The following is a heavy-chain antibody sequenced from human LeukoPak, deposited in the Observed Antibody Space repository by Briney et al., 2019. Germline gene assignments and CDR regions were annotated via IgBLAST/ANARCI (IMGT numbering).Heavy chain of an antibody. V-gene: IGHV4-59*08. J-gene: IGHJ4*02. CDR3: ARREGGSVYVPFDY. CDR1: GGSISSYY. D-gene: IGHD5/OR15-5a*01. CDR2: IYYSGST. Sequence: PSGTLSLTCTVSGGSISSYYWSWIRQPPGKGLEWIGYIYYSGSTNYNPSLKSRVTISVDTSKNQFSLKLSSVTAADTAVYYCARREGGSVYVPFDYWGQGTLVTVSS.